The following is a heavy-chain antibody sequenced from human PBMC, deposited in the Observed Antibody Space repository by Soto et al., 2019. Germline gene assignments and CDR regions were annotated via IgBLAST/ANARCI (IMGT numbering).Heavy chain of an antibody. J-gene: IGHJ6*02. D-gene: IGHD5-12*01. CDR1: GYTFTSYY. V-gene: IGHV1-46*01. CDR3: ARVKGMATIDYYYYYGMDV. Sequence: GASVKVSCKASGYTFTSYYMHWVRQAPGQGLEWMGIINPSGGSTSYAQKFQGRVTMTRDTSTRTVYMELSSLRSEDTAVYYCARVKGMATIDYYYYYGMDVWGQGTTVTVSS. CDR2: INPSGGST.